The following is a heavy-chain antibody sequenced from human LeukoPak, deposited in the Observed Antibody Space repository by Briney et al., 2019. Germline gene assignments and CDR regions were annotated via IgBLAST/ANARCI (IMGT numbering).Heavy chain of an antibody. CDR2: ISSSGSTI. Sequence: AGGSLRLSCAASGFTFSSYAMNWVRQAPGKGLEWVSSISSSGSTIYYADSVKGRFTISRDNAKNSLYLQMNSLRAEDTAVYYCARTRGDYGDYAGYWGQGTLVTVSS. J-gene: IGHJ4*02. CDR3: ARTRGDYGDYAGY. V-gene: IGHV3-48*03. CDR1: GFTFSSYA. D-gene: IGHD4-17*01.